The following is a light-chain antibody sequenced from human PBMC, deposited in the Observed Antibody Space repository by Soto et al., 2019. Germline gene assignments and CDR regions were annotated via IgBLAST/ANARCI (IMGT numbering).Light chain of an antibody. J-gene: IGLJ2*01. CDR1: SSDVGGYKY. CDR2: DVS. CDR3: SSYTSGSTVV. Sequence: HSALTQPASVSGSPGQSITISCTGTSSDVGGYKYVSWYQQHPGKAPKLMIYDVSNRPSGVSNRFSGSKSGNTASLTISGLQAEDEADYYCSSYTSGSTVVFGGGTKVTVL. V-gene: IGLV2-14*01.